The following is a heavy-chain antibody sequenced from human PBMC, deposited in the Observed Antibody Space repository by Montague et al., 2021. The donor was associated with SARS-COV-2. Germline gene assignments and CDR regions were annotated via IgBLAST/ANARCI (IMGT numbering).Heavy chain of an antibody. J-gene: IGHJ4*02. CDR1: GGSFSDYY. CDR2: INHRGTS. V-gene: IGHV4-34*01. Sequence: SETLSLTSAVYGGSFSDYYWSWIRQPPGKGLEWIGEINHRGTSKYNPSPKSRVSISLDTSKNQFSLYLSFVTAADTAVYYCARGRQHFNMIVVVMTGGEYYFDYWGQGTLVTVSS. CDR3: ARGRQHFNMIVVVMTGGEYYFDY. D-gene: IGHD3-22*01.